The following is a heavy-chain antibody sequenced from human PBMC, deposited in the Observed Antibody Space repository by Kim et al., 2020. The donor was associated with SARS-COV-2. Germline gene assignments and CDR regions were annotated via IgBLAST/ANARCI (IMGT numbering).Heavy chain of an antibody. D-gene: IGHD3-9*01. CDR2: IYYTGRT. Sequence: SETLSLTCSVSGDSLGSYFWTWIRQPPGKGLECIGYIYYTGRTKFNPSLKSRVSMSVDTSKNQFSLNLTSVNSADTAVYYCARGFEMAVDRWGQGTLVT. CDR1: GDSLGSYF. V-gene: IGHV4-59*13. CDR3: ARGFEMAVDR. J-gene: IGHJ4*02.